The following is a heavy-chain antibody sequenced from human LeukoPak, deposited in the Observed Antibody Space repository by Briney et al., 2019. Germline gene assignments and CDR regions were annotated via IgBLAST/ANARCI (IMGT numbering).Heavy chain of an antibody. CDR3: AKDRGYCSGGSCYDFDY. CDR2: ISGDGGST. J-gene: IGHJ4*02. CDR1: GFSFDDYA. D-gene: IGHD2-15*01. Sequence: GGSLRLSCAASGFSFDDYAMHWVRQAPGKGLEWVSLISGDGGSTYYADSVKGRLTISRDNSKNSLYLQMNSLRTEDTALYYCAKDRGYCSGGSCYDFDYWGQGTLVTVSS. V-gene: IGHV3-43*02.